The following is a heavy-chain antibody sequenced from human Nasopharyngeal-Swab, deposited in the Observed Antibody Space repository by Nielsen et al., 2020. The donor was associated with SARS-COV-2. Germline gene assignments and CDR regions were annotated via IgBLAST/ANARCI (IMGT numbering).Heavy chain of an antibody. CDR1: GYRFSNYW. D-gene: IGHD3-10*01. Sequence: GESLKISCKGSGYRFSNYWIAWVRQMPGKGLEWMGIIYPGDSDTRYSPSFQGQVTISADKSISTVYLQWSSLKASDTAMYYCAKTYYYGSGRTIWFDPWGQGTFVTVSS. CDR2: IYPGDSDT. V-gene: IGHV5-51*01. J-gene: IGHJ5*02. CDR3: AKTYYYGSGRTIWFDP.